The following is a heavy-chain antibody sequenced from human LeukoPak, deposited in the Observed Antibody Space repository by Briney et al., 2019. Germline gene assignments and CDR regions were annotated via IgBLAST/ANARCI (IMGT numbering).Heavy chain of an antibody. Sequence: SETLSLTCTVSGGSISSSSYYWGWIRQPPGKGLEWIGSIYKSGSTYYNPSLKSRVTIFVDTSKNQFYLNLNSATAADTAVYYCARHGAGVHGPVDYWGQGALVTVSS. D-gene: IGHD6-19*01. CDR3: ARHGAGVHGPVDY. J-gene: IGHJ4*02. CDR1: GGSISSSSYY. V-gene: IGHV4-39*01. CDR2: IYKSGST.